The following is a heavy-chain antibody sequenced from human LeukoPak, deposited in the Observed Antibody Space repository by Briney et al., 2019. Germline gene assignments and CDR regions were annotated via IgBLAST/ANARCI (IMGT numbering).Heavy chain of an antibody. Sequence: SETLSLTCAVYGTSFNRYYWSWIRQTPGRGLEWIGEIDHIGRASYNPSLKSRATISVDTSKNQFSLKLSSVTAADTAVYYCATLRFLEWLSDSGAFDIWGQGTMVTVSS. J-gene: IGHJ3*02. V-gene: IGHV4-34*01. CDR3: ATLRFLEWLSDSGAFDI. CDR1: GTSFNRYY. D-gene: IGHD3-3*01. CDR2: IDHIGRA.